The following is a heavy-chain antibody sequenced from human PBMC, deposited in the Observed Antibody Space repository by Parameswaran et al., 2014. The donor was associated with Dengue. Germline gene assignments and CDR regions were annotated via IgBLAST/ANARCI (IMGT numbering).Heavy chain of an antibody. Sequence: GSLRLSCAVYGGSFSGYYWSWIRQPPGKGLEWIGEINHSGSTNYNPSLKSRVTISVDTSKNQFSLKLSSVTAADTAVYYCARAKSVVAAAGTRVYYYYGMDVWGQGTTVTVSS. CDR1: GGSFSGYY. CDR2: INHSGST. V-gene: IGHV4-34*01. D-gene: IGHD6-13*01. J-gene: IGHJ6*02. CDR3: ARAKSVVAAAGTRVYYYYGMDV.